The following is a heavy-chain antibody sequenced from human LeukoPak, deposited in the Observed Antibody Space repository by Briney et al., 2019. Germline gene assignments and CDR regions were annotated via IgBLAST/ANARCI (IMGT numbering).Heavy chain of an antibody. CDR2: ISAYNGNT. Sequence: ASVKVSCKASGYTFTSYGISWVRQAPGQGLEWMGWISAYNGNTSYAQKLQGRVTMTTDTSTSTAYMELRSLRSDDTAVYYCVRYEEWLLRREYYFDYWGQGTLVTVSS. D-gene: IGHD3-3*01. CDR3: VRYEEWLLRREYYFDY. CDR1: GYTFTSYG. J-gene: IGHJ4*02. V-gene: IGHV1-18*01.